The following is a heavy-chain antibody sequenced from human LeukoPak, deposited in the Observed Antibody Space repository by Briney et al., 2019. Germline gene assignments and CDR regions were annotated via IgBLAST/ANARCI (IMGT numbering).Heavy chain of an antibody. D-gene: IGHD6-6*01. J-gene: IGHJ4*02. Sequence: SQTLSLTCTVSGGSISSGGYYWSWIRQPPGKGLEWIGYIYHSGSTYYNPSLKSRVTISVDRSKNQFSLKLSSVTAADTAVYYCARTRGYSSSNFDYWGQGTLVTVSS. CDR3: ARTRGYSSSNFDY. V-gene: IGHV4-30-2*01. CDR1: GGSISSGGYY. CDR2: IYHSGST.